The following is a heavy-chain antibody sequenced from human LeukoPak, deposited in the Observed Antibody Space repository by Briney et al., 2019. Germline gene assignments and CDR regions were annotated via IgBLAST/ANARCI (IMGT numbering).Heavy chain of an antibody. CDR2: ITASGTAM. V-gene: IGHV3-48*01. Sequence: GGSLRLSCAASGFTFSSYSMNWVRQAPGKGLEWVSHITASGTAMFYADSVKGRFTIFRDNAKNSLYLQMNSLRAEDTAVYYCARPSGHSGSYYWSYWGQGTLVTVSS. CDR3: ARPSGHSGSYYWSY. J-gene: IGHJ4*02. D-gene: IGHD1-26*01. CDR1: GFTFSSYS.